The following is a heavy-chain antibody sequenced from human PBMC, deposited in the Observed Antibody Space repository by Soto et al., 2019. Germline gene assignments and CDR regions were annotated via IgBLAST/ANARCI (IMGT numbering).Heavy chain of an antibody. D-gene: IGHD3-10*01. Sequence: SETLSLTCAVYGGSFSGYYWSWIRQPPGKGLEWIGEINHSGSTNYNPSLKSRVTISVDTSKNQFSLKLSSVTAAGTAVYYCARGDRGYYYGSGSYSRPGWFDPWGQGTLVTVSS. V-gene: IGHV4-34*01. J-gene: IGHJ5*02. CDR3: ARGDRGYYYGSGSYSRPGWFDP. CDR1: GGSFSGYY. CDR2: INHSGST.